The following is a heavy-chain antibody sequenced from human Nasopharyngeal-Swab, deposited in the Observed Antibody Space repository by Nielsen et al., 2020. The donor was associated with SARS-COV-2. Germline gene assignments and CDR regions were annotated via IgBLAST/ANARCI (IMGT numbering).Heavy chain of an antibody. CDR3: ARDQRPTIFGVLIMYPTELDY. J-gene: IGHJ4*02. Sequence: ASVKVSCKASGYTFTSYAMNWVRQAPGQGLEWMGWINTNTGNPTYAQGFTGRFVFSLDTSVSTAYLQISSLKAEDTAVYYCARDQRPTIFGVLIMYPTELDYWGQGTLVTVSS. CDR2: INTNTGNP. V-gene: IGHV7-4-1*02. D-gene: IGHD3-3*01. CDR1: GYTFTSYA.